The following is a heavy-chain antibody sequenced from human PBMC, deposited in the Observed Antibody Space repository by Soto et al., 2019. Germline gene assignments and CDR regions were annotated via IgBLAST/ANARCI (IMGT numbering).Heavy chain of an antibody. D-gene: IGHD2-2*01. Sequence: ASVKVSCKASGYTFTSYYMHWVRQAPGQGLEWMGWINPNSGGTNYAQKFQGWVTMTRDTSISTAYMELSRLRSDDTAVYYCAREGVVPFVQGYYYYYYGMDVWGQRTTVTGSS. CDR3: AREGVVPFVQGYYYYYYGMDV. CDR2: INPNSGGT. CDR1: GYTFTSYY. V-gene: IGHV1-2*04. J-gene: IGHJ6*02.